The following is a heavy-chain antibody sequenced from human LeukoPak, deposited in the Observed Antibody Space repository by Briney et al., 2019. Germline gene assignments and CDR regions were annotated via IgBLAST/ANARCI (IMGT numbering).Heavy chain of an antibody. Sequence: PSETLSLTCAVYGGSFSGYHWSWIRQPPGKGLEWIGEINHSGSTNYNPSLKSRVTISVDTSKNQFSLKLSSVTAADTAVYYCARHMVRGVTDYWGQGTLVTVSS. J-gene: IGHJ4*02. CDR2: INHSGST. V-gene: IGHV4-34*01. D-gene: IGHD3-10*01. CDR1: GGSFSGYH. CDR3: ARHMVRGVTDY.